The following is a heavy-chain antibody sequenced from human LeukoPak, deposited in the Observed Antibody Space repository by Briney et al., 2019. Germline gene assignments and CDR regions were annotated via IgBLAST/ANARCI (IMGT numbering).Heavy chain of an antibody. D-gene: IGHD3-9*01. CDR1: GFTFSSYS. V-gene: IGHV3-21*01. CDR3: AKDNEILTGSMYYFHY. CDR2: ISSSSYI. Sequence: PGGSLRLSCAASGFTFSSYSMNWVRQAPGKGLEWVSSISSSSYIYYADSVKGRFTISRDNAKNSLYLQMNSLRAEDTAVYYCAKDNEILTGSMYYFHYWGQGTLVIVSS. J-gene: IGHJ4*02.